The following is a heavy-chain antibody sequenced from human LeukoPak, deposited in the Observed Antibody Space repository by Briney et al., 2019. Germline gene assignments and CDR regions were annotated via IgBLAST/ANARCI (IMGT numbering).Heavy chain of an antibody. CDR2: IYYSGST. V-gene: IGHV4-39*01. Sequence: SETLSLTCTVSGGSISSSSYYWGWIRQPPGKGLEWIVSIYYSGSTYYNPSLKSRVTISVDTSKNQFSLKLSSVTAADTAVYYCARRPAYSSSWYTRYYYYYGMDVWGQGTTVTVSS. CDR3: ARRPAYSSSWYTRYYYYYGMDV. D-gene: IGHD6-13*01. J-gene: IGHJ6*02. CDR1: GGSISSSSYY.